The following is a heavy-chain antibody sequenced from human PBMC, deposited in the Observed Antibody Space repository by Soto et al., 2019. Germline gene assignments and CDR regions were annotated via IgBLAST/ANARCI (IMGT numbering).Heavy chain of an antibody. CDR3: AKSYGDGYYFDY. CDR1: GFTFSSYA. CDR2: ISNSGGST. V-gene: IGHV3-23*01. D-gene: IGHD4-17*01. J-gene: IGHJ4*02. Sequence: EVQLLESGGGLVQPGGSLRLSCAASGFTFSSYAMSWVRQAPGKGLECVSAISNSGGSTHYADSVKGRFTISRDNSKNTLYLQMNSLRAEDTAVYYCAKSYGDGYYFDYWGQGTLVTVSS.